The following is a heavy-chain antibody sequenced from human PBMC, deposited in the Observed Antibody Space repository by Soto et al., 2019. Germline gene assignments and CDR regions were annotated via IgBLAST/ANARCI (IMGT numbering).Heavy chain of an antibody. CDR3: AASTIRTNIVAGY. CDR1: GGAFTSAA. CDR2: IVVGSGNT. V-gene: IGHV1-58*01. J-gene: IGHJ4*02. D-gene: IGHD5-12*01. Sequence: GASVKVSCKASGGAFTSAAVQLVRQARGQRLEWIGWIVVGSGNTNYAQKFQERVTITRDMSTSTAYMELSSLRSEDTAVYYCAASTIRTNIVAGYWGQGTLVTVSS.